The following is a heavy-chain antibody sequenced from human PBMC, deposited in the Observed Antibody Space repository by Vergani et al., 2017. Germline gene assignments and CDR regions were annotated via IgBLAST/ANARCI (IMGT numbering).Heavy chain of an antibody. CDR1: GGPISSYY. J-gene: IGHJ5*02. CDR3: ARGWRSSSWYGLGWVDP. CDR2: SYYSGST. V-gene: IGHV4-59*01. D-gene: IGHD6-13*01. Sequence: QVQLQESGPGLVKPSETLYLTCTVSGGPISSYYWSWIRQPPGKGLDWIGYSYYSGSTNYHPSLKSRVTISVDTSKNQFSLKLSSVTAADTAVYYCARGWRSSSWYGLGWVDPWGQGTLVTVSS.